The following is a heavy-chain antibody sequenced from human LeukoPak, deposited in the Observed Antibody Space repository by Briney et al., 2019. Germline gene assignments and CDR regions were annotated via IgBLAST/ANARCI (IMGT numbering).Heavy chain of an antibody. CDR2: INPNSGGT. D-gene: IGHD6-25*01. CDR3: ARRAVYYYYGMDV. CDR1: GYTVTGYY. J-gene: IGHJ6*02. V-gene: IGHV1-2*02. Sequence: GASVKVSCKASGYTVTGYYMHWVRQAPGEGLEWMGWINPNSGGTNYAQKFQGRVTMTRDTSISTAYMEVSRLKSDDTAVYYCARRAVYYYYGMDVWGQGSTVTVSS.